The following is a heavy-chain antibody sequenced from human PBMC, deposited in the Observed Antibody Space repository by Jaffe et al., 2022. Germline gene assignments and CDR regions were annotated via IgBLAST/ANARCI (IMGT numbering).Heavy chain of an antibody. CDR1: GYTFTGYY. CDR3: ARDGVVATIPTPNWFDP. Sequence: QVQLVQSGAEVKKPGASVKVSCKASGYTFTGYYMHWVRQAPGQGLEWMGWINPNSGGTNYAQKFQGRVTMTRDTSISTAYMELSRLRSDDTAVYYCARDGVVATIPTPNWFDPWGQGTLVTVSS. D-gene: IGHD5-12*01. J-gene: IGHJ5*02. V-gene: IGHV1-2*02. CDR2: INPNSGGT.